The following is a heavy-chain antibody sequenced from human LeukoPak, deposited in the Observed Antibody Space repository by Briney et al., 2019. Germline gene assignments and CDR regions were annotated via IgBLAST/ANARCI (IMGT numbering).Heavy chain of an antibody. CDR3: ARDSGDYGGDCYSTAPSIDY. D-gene: IGHD2-21*02. J-gene: IGHJ4*02. Sequence: ASVKVSCKASGYTFTSYYMHWVRQAPGQGLEWMGIINPSGGSTSYAQKFQGRVTMTRDTSTSTVYMELSSLRSEDTAVYYCARDSGDYGGDCYSTAPSIDYWGQGTLVTVSS. CDR2: INPSGGST. V-gene: IGHV1-46*01. CDR1: GYTFTSYY.